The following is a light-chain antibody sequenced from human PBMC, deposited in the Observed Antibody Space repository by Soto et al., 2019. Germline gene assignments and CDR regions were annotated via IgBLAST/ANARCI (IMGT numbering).Light chain of an antibody. CDR2: GAS. J-gene: IGKJ1*01. CDR1: QSVSSS. V-gene: IGKV3-15*01. Sequence: EIVMTQSPATLSVSPGERATLSCRASQSVSSSLAWYQQKPGQAPRLLIYGASTRATGIPARFSRSGSETAFTLTISSLQSEDFIVYYCQQYNNWWTFGQGTKVQIK. CDR3: QQYNNWWT.